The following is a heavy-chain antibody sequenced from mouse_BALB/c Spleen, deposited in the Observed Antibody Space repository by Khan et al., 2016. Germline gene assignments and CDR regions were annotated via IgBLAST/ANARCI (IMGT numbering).Heavy chain of an antibody. D-gene: IGHD1-2*01. CDR2: ILPGSGST. J-gene: IGHJ2*01. CDR3: ARTARRGYFDY. CDR1: GYTFSSYW. Sequence: QVQLKESGAELMKPGASVKISCKATGYTFSSYWIEWVKQRPGHGLEWLGEILPGSGSTNYNEKFRGKATFTADTSSNTASMQLSSLTSEASAVHYCARTARRGYFDYWGQGTTLTVSS. V-gene: IGHV1-9*01.